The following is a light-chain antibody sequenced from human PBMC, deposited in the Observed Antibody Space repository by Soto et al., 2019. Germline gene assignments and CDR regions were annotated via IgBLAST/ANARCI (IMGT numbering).Light chain of an antibody. CDR1: QSVSSN. Sequence: EIVMTQSPATLSVSPGERATLSCRASQSVSSNLAWYQQKRGQAPRLLIYGASTRATGIPARFSGSGSKTEFTLTISSLQSEDFAVYYCQQYSIWPYTFGQGTKLEIK. J-gene: IGKJ2*01. CDR2: GAS. CDR3: QQYSIWPYT. V-gene: IGKV3-15*01.